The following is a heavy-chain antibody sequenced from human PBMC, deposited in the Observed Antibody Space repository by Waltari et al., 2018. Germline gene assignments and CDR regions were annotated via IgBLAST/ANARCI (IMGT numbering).Heavy chain of an antibody. J-gene: IGHJ5*02. Sequence: EVQLVEFGGDLVKPGGSLRLSCTGSGFLFGAYIIHWLRQAPGKGLEWVSSISSKNTFIYYADSVRGRFAISRDNAKNSLFLQMDSLRIEDTAIYYCARDTIFYGSGSYDPWGQGTLVTVSS. V-gene: IGHV3-21*02. D-gene: IGHD3-10*01. CDR2: ISSKNTFI. CDR1: GFLFGAYI. CDR3: ARDTIFYGSGSYDP.